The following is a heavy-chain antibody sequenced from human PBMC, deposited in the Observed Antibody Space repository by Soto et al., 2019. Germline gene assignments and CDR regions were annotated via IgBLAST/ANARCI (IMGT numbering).Heavy chain of an antibody. CDR2: IIPIFGRA. V-gene: IGHV1-69*12. Sequence: QVQLVQSGAAVKKPGSSVKVSCKASGGAFSSYAISWVRQAPGQGLEWMGGIIPIFGRANYAQKFQGRVTITAAASTSTAYMELSSLRSEDTAVYYCAQTLGLAVAGPGRFDLWGRGTLVTVSS. J-gene: IGHJ2*01. D-gene: IGHD6-19*01. CDR3: AQTLGLAVAGPGRFDL. CDR1: GGAFSSYA.